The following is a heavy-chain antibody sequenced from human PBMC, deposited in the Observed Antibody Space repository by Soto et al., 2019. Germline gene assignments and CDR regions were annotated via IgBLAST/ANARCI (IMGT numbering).Heavy chain of an antibody. CDR3: ARDRGVAPPVAGNTHYYYYMDV. V-gene: IGHV1-18*01. CDR2: ISAYNGAT. Sequence: QDQLVQSGGEVKKPGASVKVSCKASGYSFTNYGITWVRQAPGQGFEWMGWISAYNGATNYAQKVQGRVTMTTAASTSTAYLELRSLRSDDTAVYYCARDRGVAPPVAGNTHYYYYMDVWGKGTTVTVSS. CDR1: GYSFTNYG. J-gene: IGHJ6*03. D-gene: IGHD6-19*01.